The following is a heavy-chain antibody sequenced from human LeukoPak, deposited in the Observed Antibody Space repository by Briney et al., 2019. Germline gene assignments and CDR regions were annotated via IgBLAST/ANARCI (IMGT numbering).Heavy chain of an antibody. CDR2: IYYSGST. D-gene: IGHD2-2*01. V-gene: IGHV4-59*01. J-gene: IGHJ3*02. CDR3: AREAVVPAARDAFDI. Sequence: PSETLPLTCTVSGGSISSYYWSWIRQPPGKGLEWIGYIYYSGSTNYNPSLKSRVTISVDTSKNQFSLKLSSVTAADTAVYYCAREAVVPAARDAFDIWGQGTMVTVSS. CDR1: GGSISSYY.